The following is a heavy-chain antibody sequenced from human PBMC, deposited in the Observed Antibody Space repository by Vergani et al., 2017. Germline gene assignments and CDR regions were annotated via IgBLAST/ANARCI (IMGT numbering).Heavy chain of an antibody. V-gene: IGHV3-72*01. J-gene: IGHJ2*01. D-gene: IGHD6-19*01. CDR2: TRNKAKSYTT. Sequence: EVQLVESGGGLVKPGGSLRLSCAASGFTFSDHYMDWVRQAPGKGLEWVGRTRNKAKSYTTEYAASVKGRFTISRDDSKNSLYLQMNSLKTEDTAVYYCARGSGWVPGEDWYFDLWGRGTLVTVSS. CDR3: ARGSGWVPGEDWYFDL. CDR1: GFTFSDHY.